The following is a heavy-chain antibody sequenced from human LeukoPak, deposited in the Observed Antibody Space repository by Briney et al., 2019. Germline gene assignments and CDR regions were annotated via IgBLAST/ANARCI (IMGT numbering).Heavy chain of an antibody. CDR3: AKDRREVDTAMVPFD. J-gene: IGHJ4*02. Sequence: HSGGSLRLSCAASGFTFDDYAKHWVRQAPGKGLEWVSGISWNSGSIGYADSVKGRFTISRDNSKNTLYLQMNSLRAEDTAVYYCAKDRREVDTAMVPFDWGQGTLVTVSS. CDR2: ISWNSGSI. V-gene: IGHV3-9*01. D-gene: IGHD5-18*01. CDR1: GFTFDDYA.